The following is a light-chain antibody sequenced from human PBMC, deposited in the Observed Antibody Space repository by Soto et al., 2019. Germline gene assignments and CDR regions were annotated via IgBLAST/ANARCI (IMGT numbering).Light chain of an antibody. J-gene: IGLJ1*01. CDR2: RND. CDR3: AAWDDTVRSDV. CDR1: ISNIGNNY. Sequence: QPVLTQPSSVSGTPGQGVTISCSGSISNIGNNYVYWFQQLPGTAPKVLTNRNDQRPSGVPDRFSGSKSGTSASLAISGLRSEDEADYYCAAWDDTVRSDVFGTGTKLTVL. V-gene: IGLV1-47*01.